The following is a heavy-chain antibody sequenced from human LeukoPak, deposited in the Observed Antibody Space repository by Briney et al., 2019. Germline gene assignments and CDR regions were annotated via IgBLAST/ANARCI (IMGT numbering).Heavy chain of an antibody. D-gene: IGHD3-22*01. V-gene: IGHV1-2*02. Sequence: ASVKVSCKASGYTFISYGISWVRQAPGQGLEWMGWINPNSGGTNYAQKFQGRVTMTRDTSISTAYMELSRLRSDDTAVYYCATDYYDSSGATGAFDIWGQGTMVTVSS. CDR1: GYTFISYG. CDR3: ATDYYDSSGATGAFDI. CDR2: INPNSGGT. J-gene: IGHJ3*02.